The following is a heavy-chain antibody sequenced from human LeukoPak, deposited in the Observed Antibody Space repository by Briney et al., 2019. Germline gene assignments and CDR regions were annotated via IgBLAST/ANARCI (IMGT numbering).Heavy chain of an antibody. CDR3: ARRKVDFDWLLGWVYFDY. CDR2: IKQDGSEK. V-gene: IGHV3-7*01. Sequence: PGGSLRLSCVASGFTSSSYTMHWVRQTPGKGLEWVANIKQDGSEKYYVDSVKGRFTISRDNAKNSLYLQMNSLRAEDTAVYYCARRKVDFDWLLGWVYFDYWGQGTLVTVSS. D-gene: IGHD3-9*01. CDR1: GFTSSSYT. J-gene: IGHJ4*02.